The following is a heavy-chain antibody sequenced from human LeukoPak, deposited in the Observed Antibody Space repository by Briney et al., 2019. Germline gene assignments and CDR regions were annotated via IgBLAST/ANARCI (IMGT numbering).Heavy chain of an antibody. CDR2: IYSGGST. CDR3: ARDEYSSSC. Sequence: GGSLRLSCAASGFTFSDYYMDWVRQAPGKGLEWVSVIYSGGSTYYADSVKGRFTISRDNSKNTLYLQMNSLRAEDTAVYYCARDEYSSSCWGQGTLVTVSS. CDR1: GFTFSDYY. J-gene: IGHJ4*02. D-gene: IGHD6-6*01. V-gene: IGHV3-66*01.